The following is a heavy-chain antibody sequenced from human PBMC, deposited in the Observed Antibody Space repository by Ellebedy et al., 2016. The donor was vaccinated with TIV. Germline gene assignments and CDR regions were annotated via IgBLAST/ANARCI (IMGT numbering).Heavy chain of an antibody. CDR3: ARDNRIAVAGYYGMDV. V-gene: IGHV1-69*05. CDR1: GYTFTGYP. D-gene: IGHD6-19*01. J-gene: IGHJ6*02. Sequence: ASVKVSCKASGYTFTGYPMNWVRQAPGQGLEWMGGIIPIFGTANYAQKFQGRVTMTRDTSTSTAYMELRSLRSDDTAVYYCARDNRIAVAGYYGMDVWGQGTTVTVSS. CDR2: IIPIFGTA.